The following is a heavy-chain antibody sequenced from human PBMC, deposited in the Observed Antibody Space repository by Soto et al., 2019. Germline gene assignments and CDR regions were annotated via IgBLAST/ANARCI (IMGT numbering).Heavy chain of an antibody. CDR2: IYHSGSS. J-gene: IGHJ4*02. V-gene: IGHV4-31*03. CDR3: ARGEGYYYNSSGYPY. D-gene: IGHD3-22*01. CDR1: GGSISSGGYY. Sequence: PSETLSLTCTVSGGSISSGGYYWSWIRQHPGKDLEWIGYIYHSGSSHYNPSLKSRVTISVDTSKNQFSLKLTSVTAADTAVYYCARGEGYYYNSSGYPYWGQGTPVT.